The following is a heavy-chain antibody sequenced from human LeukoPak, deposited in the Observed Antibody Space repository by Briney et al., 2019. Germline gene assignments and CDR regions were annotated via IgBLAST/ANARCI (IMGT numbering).Heavy chain of an antibody. V-gene: IGHV4-34*01. D-gene: IGHD3-9*01. J-gene: IGHJ4*02. CDR3: ARLKILTGYPSFDY. CDR2: INHSGST. CDR1: GGSFSGYY. Sequence: PSETLSLTCAVYGGSFSGYYWSWIRQPPGKGLEWIGEINHSGSTNYSPSLKSRVTISVNTSKNQFSLKLSSVTAADTAVYYCARLKILTGYPSFDYWGQGTLVTVSS.